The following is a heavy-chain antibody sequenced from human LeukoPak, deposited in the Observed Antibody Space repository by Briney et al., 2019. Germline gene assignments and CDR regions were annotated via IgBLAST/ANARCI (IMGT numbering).Heavy chain of an antibody. CDR3: ARGSSGWPYQDAFDI. D-gene: IGHD6-19*01. J-gene: IGHJ3*02. CDR1: GYTFTSYD. V-gene: IGHV1-8*01. CDR2: MNPNSGNT. Sequence: GASVKVSCKASGYTFTSYDINWVRQATGQGLEWMGWMNPNSGNTGYAQRVQGRLTMTRTTSISTTYLELSSLISEDKAVYYCARGSSGWPYQDAFDIWGQGTMVTVSS.